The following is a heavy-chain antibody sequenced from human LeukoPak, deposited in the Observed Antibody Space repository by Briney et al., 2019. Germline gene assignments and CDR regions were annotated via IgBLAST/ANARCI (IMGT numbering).Heavy chain of an antibody. Sequence: QPGGSLRLSCAASGFSFNIYWMSWVRQAPGKGLEWVSTISGSGGNTYYADSVTGRFTISRDNSKDTLYLQMNSLRAEDTAVYYCAKDLELNNVRGLQDYWDQGALVTVSS. V-gene: IGHV3-23*01. J-gene: IGHJ4*02. CDR3: AKDLELNNVRGLQDY. D-gene: IGHD3-10*01. CDR2: ISGSGGNT. CDR1: GFSFNIYW.